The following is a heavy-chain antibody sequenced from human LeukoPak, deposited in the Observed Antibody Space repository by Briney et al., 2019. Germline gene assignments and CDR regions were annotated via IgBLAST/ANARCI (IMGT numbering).Heavy chain of an antibody. Sequence: SETLSLTCTVSDDSISDYYRGWIRQPTGKGLEWIGYFHNSGTSTYNPSLKSRVTISADTSKNQFSLKLNSLTTADTAVYYCTRGAGWLIDYWGQGILVTVSS. J-gene: IGHJ4*02. CDR3: TRGAGWLIDY. V-gene: IGHV4-59*01. CDR1: DDSISDYY. CDR2: FHNSGTS. D-gene: IGHD3-16*01.